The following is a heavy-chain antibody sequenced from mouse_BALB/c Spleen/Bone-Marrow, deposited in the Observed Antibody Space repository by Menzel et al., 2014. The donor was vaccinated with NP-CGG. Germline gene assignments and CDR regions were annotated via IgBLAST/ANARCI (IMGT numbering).Heavy chain of an antibody. CDR3: ARGLDY. J-gene: IGHJ2*01. Sequence: EVQLQQSGGGLVQPGGSLKLSCAASGFTFSSYGMSWVRPTPDKRLELVATINTNGGNTYYPDSVKGRFTISRDNAENTLYLQMSSLKSEDTAMYYCARGLDYWGQGTTLTVSS. CDR2: INTNGGNT. CDR1: GFTFSSYG. V-gene: IGHV5-6-3*01.